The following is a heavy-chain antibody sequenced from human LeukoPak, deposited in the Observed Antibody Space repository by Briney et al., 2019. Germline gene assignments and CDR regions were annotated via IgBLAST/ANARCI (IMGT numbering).Heavy chain of an antibody. J-gene: IGHJ6*03. CDR2: INHSGST. CDR1: GGSFSGYY. Sequence: SETLSLTCAVYGGSFSGYYWSWIRQPPGKGLEWIGEINHSGSTNYNPSLKSRVTISVDTSKNQFSLKLSSVTAADTAVYYCATGGSSSWYNYYYYYMDVWGKGTTVTVSS. D-gene: IGHD6-13*01. V-gene: IGHV4-34*01. CDR3: ATGGSSSWYNYYYYYMDV.